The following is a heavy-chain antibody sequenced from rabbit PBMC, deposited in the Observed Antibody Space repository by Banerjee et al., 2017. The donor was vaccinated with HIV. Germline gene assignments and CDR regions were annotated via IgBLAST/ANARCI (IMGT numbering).Heavy chain of an antibody. CDR2: IYADNSGST. V-gene: IGHV1S40*01. CDR1: GFSFSSYY. CDR3: ARDPAGYAGYGYATNYFNL. Sequence: QSLEESGGDLVKPGASLTLTCTASGFSFSSYYMCWVRQAPGKGLEWIACIYADNSGSTYYASWVKSRFTISKTSSTTVTLQMTSLTAADTATYFCARDPAGYAGYGYATNYFNLWGPGTLVTDS. D-gene: IGHD6-1*01. J-gene: IGHJ4*01.